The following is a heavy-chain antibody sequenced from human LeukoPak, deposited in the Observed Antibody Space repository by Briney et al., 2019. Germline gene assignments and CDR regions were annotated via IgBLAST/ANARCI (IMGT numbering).Heavy chain of an antibody. Sequence: ASVKLSCKASGYTFTGYYIHWVRQAPGQGLEWMGWIYPNSGGTRSAQKFQGRVTMTRDTSISTAYMELSRLTSDDTAVYYCATRNPYTSSEPGDCWGQGTLVTVSS. V-gene: IGHV1-2*02. D-gene: IGHD6-6*01. CDR2: IYPNSGGT. CDR1: GYTFTGYY. J-gene: IGHJ4*02. CDR3: ATRNPYTSSEPGDC.